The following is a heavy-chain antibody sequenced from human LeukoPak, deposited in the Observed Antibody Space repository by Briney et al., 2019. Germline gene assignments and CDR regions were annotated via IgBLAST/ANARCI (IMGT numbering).Heavy chain of an antibody. Sequence: GGSLRLSCAASGFTFSTYTMYWVRHPPGERLEWVSIIGSSGGGIHYADSVKGRFTISRDNSKNALYLQMNSLRVEDTAVYYCAIDPNWGTHSWGQGVLVTVSS. CDR3: AIDPNWGTHS. D-gene: IGHD7-27*01. J-gene: IGHJ4*02. CDR1: GFTFSTYT. V-gene: IGHV3-23*01. CDR2: IGSSGGGI.